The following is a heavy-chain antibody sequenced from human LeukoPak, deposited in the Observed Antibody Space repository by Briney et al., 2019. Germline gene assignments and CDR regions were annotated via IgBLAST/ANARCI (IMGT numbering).Heavy chain of an antibody. CDR1: GYTFTSYG. V-gene: IGHV1-18*01. Sequence: ASVKVSCKASGYTFTSYGISWVRQAPGQGLEWMGWISAYNGNTNYAQKLQGRVTMTTDTSTSTAYMELRSLRSDDTAVYYCARDGCSSTSCYFGLLWFLGMDVWGQGTTVTVSS. CDR2: ISAYNGNT. CDR3: ARDGCSSTSCYFGLLWFLGMDV. J-gene: IGHJ6*02. D-gene: IGHD2-2*01.